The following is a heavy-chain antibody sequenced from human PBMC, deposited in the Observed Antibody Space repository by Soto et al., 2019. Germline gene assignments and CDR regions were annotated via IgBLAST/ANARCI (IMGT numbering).Heavy chain of an antibody. J-gene: IGHJ4*02. V-gene: IGHV4-30-4*01. CDR2: IYWTGSA. D-gene: IGHD4-17*01. CDR3: ARASGDYMYFFDY. CDR1: GGSITNDNYY. Sequence: PSETLTLTCTLSGGSITNDNYYWSWIRQPPGKGLEWVGYIYWTGSAYSNPSLKGRVTISLDTASNQFSLNLSSVTAADTAVFYCARASGDYMYFFDYWGQGALVTVSS.